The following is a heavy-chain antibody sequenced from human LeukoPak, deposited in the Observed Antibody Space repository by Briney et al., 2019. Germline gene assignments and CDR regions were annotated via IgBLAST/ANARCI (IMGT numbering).Heavy chain of an antibody. V-gene: IGHV4-59*01. CDR3: ARAAMGATFHFDY. CDR2: IYYSGST. Sequence: SETLSLTCTVSGGSFSTYYWSWIRQPPGKGLEWIGYIYYSGSTNYNPSLRSRVTISVDTSKNQFSLRLSSVTSADTALYYCARAAMGATFHFDYWGQGTLVTVSS. CDR1: GGSFSTYY. D-gene: IGHD1-26*01. J-gene: IGHJ4*02.